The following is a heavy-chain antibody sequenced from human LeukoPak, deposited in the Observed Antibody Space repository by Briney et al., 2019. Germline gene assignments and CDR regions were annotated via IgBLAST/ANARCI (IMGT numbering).Heavy chain of an antibody. J-gene: IGHJ2*01. V-gene: IGHV3-74*01. Sequence: PGGSLRLSCAASGFTFSSYWMHWVRQAPGKGLVWVSRINSDGSSTSYADSVKGRFTISRDNAKNTLYLQMNSLRAEDTAVYYCARPPAYYYDPRYWYFDLWGRGTLVTVSS. D-gene: IGHD3-22*01. CDR1: GFTFSSYW. CDR2: INSDGSST. CDR3: ARPPAYYYDPRYWYFDL.